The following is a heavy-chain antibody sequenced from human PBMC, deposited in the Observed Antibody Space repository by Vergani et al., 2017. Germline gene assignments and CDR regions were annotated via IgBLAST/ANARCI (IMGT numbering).Heavy chain of an antibody. V-gene: IGHV5-51*01. CDR2: IYPGDSDT. Sequence: EVQLVQSGAEVKKPGESLKISCKGSGYSFTSYWIGWVRQMPGKGLEWMGIIYPGDSDTRYSPSFQGQVTISADKSISTAYLQWSRLKASDTAMYYCARSGADSVLMVYATGWFDPWGQGTLVTVSS. D-gene: IGHD2-8*01. CDR1: GYSFTSYW. CDR3: ARSGADSVLMVYATGWFDP. J-gene: IGHJ5*02.